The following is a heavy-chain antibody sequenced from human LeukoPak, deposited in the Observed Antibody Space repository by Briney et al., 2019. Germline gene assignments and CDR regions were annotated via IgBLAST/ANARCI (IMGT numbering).Heavy chain of an antibody. J-gene: IGHJ4*02. CDR1: GDSVSSNSAT. CDR2: TYYRSKWSN. V-gene: IGHV6-1*01. Sequence: SQTLSLTCAISGDSVSSNSATWNWIRQSPSRGLEWLGRTYYRSKWSNGYAVSVKSRLTINPDTSKNHFSLQLNFVTPEDTAVYFCARALGVIFDYWGQGTLVTVSS. D-gene: IGHD2-8*01. CDR3: ARALGVIFDY.